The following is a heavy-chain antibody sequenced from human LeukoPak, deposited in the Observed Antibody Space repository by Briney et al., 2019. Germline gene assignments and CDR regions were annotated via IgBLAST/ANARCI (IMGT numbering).Heavy chain of an antibody. J-gene: IGHJ4*02. CDR2: IWYDGSNK. V-gene: IGHV3-33*01. CDR3: ATLDPDLDY. D-gene: IGHD1-1*01. Sequence: PGGSLRLSCAASGFTFSSYGMHWVRQAPGKGLEWVAVIWYDGSNKYYADSVKGRFTISRDNSKNTLYLQMSSLRAEDTAVYYCATLDPDLDYWGQGTLVTVSS. CDR1: GFTFSSYG.